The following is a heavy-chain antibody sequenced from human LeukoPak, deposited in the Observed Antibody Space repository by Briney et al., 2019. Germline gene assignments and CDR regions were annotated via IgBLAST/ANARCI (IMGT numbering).Heavy chain of an antibody. J-gene: IGHJ2*01. D-gene: IGHD3-22*01. CDR1: GYTFTSYY. CDR2: INPSGGST. Sequence: ASVKVSCKASGYTFTSYYMHWVRQAPGQGLEWMGIINPSGGSTSYAQKFQGRVTMTRDTSTSTVYMELSSLRSEDTAVYYCARDPQVNYDDGYFDLWGRGTLVTVSS. CDR3: ARDPQVNYDDGYFDL. V-gene: IGHV1-46*01.